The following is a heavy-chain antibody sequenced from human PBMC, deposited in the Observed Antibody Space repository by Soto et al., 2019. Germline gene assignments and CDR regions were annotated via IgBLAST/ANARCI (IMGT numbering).Heavy chain of an antibody. CDR1: GYTFTSYG. Sequence: ASVKVSCKASGYTFTSYGFNWVRQAPGQGLEWMGWISAYNGNTNYAQNLQGRVTMTTDTSTSTAHMELRNLRSDDTAVYFCARAALGGAVAASVYWGQGTLVTVSS. V-gene: IGHV1-18*01. CDR3: ARAALGGAVAASVY. CDR2: ISAYNGNT. D-gene: IGHD6-19*01. J-gene: IGHJ4*02.